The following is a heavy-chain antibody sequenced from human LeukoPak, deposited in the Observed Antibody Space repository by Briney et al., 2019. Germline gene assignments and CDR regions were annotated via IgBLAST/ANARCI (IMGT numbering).Heavy chain of an antibody. D-gene: IGHD5/OR15-5a*01. V-gene: IGHV3-23*01. J-gene: IGHJ3*01. CDR2: ISGPGTST. CDR3: ARGGWVSSDAFEV. CDR1: GFTFSNYA. Sequence: GGSLRLSCAASGFTFSNYAVSWVRQAPGKGLDWVSVISGPGTSTSYGNSVKGRFTISRDNSKNTVFLQMNSLRAEDTAVYYCARGGWVSSDAFEVWGQGTMVTVSS.